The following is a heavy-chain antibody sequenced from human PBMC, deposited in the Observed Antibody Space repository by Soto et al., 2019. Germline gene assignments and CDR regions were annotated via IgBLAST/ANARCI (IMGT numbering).Heavy chain of an antibody. D-gene: IGHD2-15*01. CDR1: GYTFSTYW. V-gene: IGHV5-51*01. CDR3: ARVGCSGSNSYPSNALDD. Sequence: GESLKISCKGYGYTFSTYWIGWVREVPGKGLEWMGIIYPGDSEDRYSPSFKGQCTISADRSLTTAFLQRNRLRASDSGIYYCARVGCSGSNSYPSNALDDWGQGILGTVSS. J-gene: IGHJ4*02. CDR2: IYPGDSED.